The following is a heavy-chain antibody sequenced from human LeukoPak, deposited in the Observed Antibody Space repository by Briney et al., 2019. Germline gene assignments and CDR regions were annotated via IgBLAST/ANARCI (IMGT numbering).Heavy chain of an antibody. D-gene: IGHD6-13*01. V-gene: IGHV1-3*01. J-gene: IGHJ4*02. CDR1: GYTFTSYA. CDR2: INAGNGNT. Sequence: ASVKVSCKASGYTFTSYAMHWVRQAPGQRLEWMGWINAGNGNTKYSQKFQGRVTITRDTSASTAYMELSSLRSEDTAVYYCARDGEGIAAAATELDYWGQGTLVTVSS. CDR3: ARDGEGIAAAATELDY.